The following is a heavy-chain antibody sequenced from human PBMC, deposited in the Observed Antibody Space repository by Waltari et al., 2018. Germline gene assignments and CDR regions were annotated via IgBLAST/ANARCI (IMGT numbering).Heavy chain of an antibody. CDR2: IYYSGST. D-gene: IGHD3-10*01. V-gene: IGHV4-30-4*08. Sequence: QVQLQESGPGLVKPSQTLSLTCPLSGGSISSGDYYWTWLRQPPGKGLEWIGYIYYSGSTYYNPSLKSRVTISVDTSKNQFSLKLSSVTAADTAVYYCARRITMVRGANNWFDPWGQGTLVTVSS. J-gene: IGHJ5*02. CDR1: GGSISSGDYY. CDR3: ARRITMVRGANNWFDP.